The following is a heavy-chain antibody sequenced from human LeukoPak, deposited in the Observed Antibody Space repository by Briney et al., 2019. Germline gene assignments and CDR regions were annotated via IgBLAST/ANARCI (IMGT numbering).Heavy chain of an antibody. CDR3: ARGYSSSSYNWFDP. D-gene: IGHD6-13*01. CDR2: INHSGST. Sequence: SETLSLTCDVSGGSIDSTNWWNWVRQPPGKGLEWIGEINHSGSTNYNPSLKSRVTISVDTSKNQFSLKLSSVTAADTAVYYCARGYSSSSYNWFDPWGQGTLVTVSS. CDR1: GGSIDSTNW. V-gene: IGHV4/OR15-8*01. J-gene: IGHJ5*02.